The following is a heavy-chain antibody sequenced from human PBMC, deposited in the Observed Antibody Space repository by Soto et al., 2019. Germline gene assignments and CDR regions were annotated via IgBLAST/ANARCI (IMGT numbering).Heavy chain of an antibody. CDR3: AKSPLGYCSGGSCYPPHYFDY. CDR1: GFTFSNYA. V-gene: IGHV3-23*01. Sequence: GGSLRLSFAASGFTFSNYAMSWVRQAPGKGLEWVSGVGGSGDSTYYADSVKGRFTISRDNSKDTLYLQMNSLRAEDTAVYYCAKSPLGYCSGGSCYPPHYFDYWGQGT. CDR2: VGGSGDST. J-gene: IGHJ4*02. D-gene: IGHD2-15*01.